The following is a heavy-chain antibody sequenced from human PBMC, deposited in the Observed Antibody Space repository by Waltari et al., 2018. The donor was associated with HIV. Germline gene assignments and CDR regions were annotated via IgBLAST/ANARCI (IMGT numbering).Heavy chain of an antibody. CDR3: ARHRLGRSWFDP. Sequence: EVQLEQSGAEVKKPGESLKLSCKAHGFTFTNYWIAWVRQTPGKGLEWMGIIYPDDADTRYSPSFEGHVTISADKSTTTAYLQWTSLGASDTGIYYCARHRLGRSWFDPWGQGTLVTVSS. V-gene: IGHV5-51*01. CDR1: GFTFTNYW. CDR2: IYPDDADT. D-gene: IGHD6-6*01. J-gene: IGHJ5*02.